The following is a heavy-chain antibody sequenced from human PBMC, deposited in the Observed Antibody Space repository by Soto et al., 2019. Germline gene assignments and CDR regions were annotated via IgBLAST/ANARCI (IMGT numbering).Heavy chain of an antibody. CDR3: ARPTYCSSTSCSPFDY. CDR2: IYPDDSDT. CDR1: GYSFINHW. J-gene: IGHJ4*02. Sequence: GESLKISCEGSGYSFINHWIAWVRQMPGRGLEWMGIIYPDDSDTRYSPSFQGQVTISADKSISTAYLQWSSLEASDTAMYYCARPTYCSSTSCSPFDYWGQGTLVTVSS. V-gene: IGHV5-51*01. D-gene: IGHD2-2*01.